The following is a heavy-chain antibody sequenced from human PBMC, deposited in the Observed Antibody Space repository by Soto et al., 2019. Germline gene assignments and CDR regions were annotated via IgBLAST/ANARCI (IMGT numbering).Heavy chain of an antibody. Sequence: PGEALKISCKGSGYSFTSYWIGWVRQMPGKGLEWMGIIYPGDSDTRYSPSFQGQVTISADKSISTAYLQWSSLKASDTAMYYCARPRAPYYYDSSGYSFDYWGQGTLVTVPQ. CDR3: ARPRAPYYYDSSGYSFDY. D-gene: IGHD3-22*01. CDR2: IYPGDSDT. J-gene: IGHJ4*02. CDR1: GYSFTSYW. V-gene: IGHV5-51*01.